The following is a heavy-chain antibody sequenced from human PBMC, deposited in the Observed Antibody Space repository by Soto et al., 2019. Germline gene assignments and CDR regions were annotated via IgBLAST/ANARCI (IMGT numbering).Heavy chain of an antibody. D-gene: IGHD5-12*01. CDR1: GITSGSYF. CDR2: ISYDGSNK. J-gene: IGHJ4*02. Sequence: GGSLXLSCAAYGITSGSYFMHWVRQAPGKGLEWVAGISYDGSNKYYADSVKGRFTISRDNSKNTLYLQMNSLRAEDTAVYYCAKDRGYSYGLFDYWGQGTLVTVSS. CDR3: AKDRGYSYGLFDY. V-gene: IGHV3-30*18.